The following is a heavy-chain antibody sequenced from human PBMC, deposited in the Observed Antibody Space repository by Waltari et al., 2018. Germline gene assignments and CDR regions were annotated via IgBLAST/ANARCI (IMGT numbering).Heavy chain of an antibody. J-gene: IGHJ5*02. V-gene: IGHV1-2*02. CDR1: GSTFTGYY. CDR2: INPNSGGT. Sequence: QVQLVQSGAEVKGPGASVRVSCKASGSTFTGYYMHWVRQAPGQGLEWMGWINPNSGGTNYSQHFQGRVTMTKDTSVSTAYMELSWLISEDTAVYYCARETAGATAWFDPWGQGTLVTVSS. CDR3: ARETAGATAWFDP. D-gene: IGHD1-26*01.